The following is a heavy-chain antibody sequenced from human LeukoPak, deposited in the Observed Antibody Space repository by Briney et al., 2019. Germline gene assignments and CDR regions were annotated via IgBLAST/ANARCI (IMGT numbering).Heavy chain of an antibody. CDR2: INPNSGGT. D-gene: IGHD2-2*01. J-gene: IGHJ4*02. V-gene: IGHV1-2*02. CDR3: ASGGIVVVPAAPNLGY. CDR1: GYTFTGYY. Sequence: ASVKVSCKASGYTFTGYYMHWVRQAPGQGLEWMGWINPNSGGTNYAQKFQGRVTMTRDTSISTAYMELSRLRSDDTAVYYCASGGIVVVPAAPNLGYWGQGTLVTVSS.